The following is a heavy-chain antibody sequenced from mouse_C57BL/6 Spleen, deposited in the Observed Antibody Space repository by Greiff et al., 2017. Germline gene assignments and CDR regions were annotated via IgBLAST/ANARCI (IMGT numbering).Heavy chain of an antibody. J-gene: IGHJ4*01. V-gene: IGHV1-69*01. Sequence: QVQLQQPGAELVMPGASVKLSCKASGYTFTSYWMHWVKQRPGQGLEWIGEIDPSDSYTNYNQKFKGKSTLTVDKSSSTAYMQLSSLTSEDSAVYYCGRSAGDAMDYWGQGTSVTVAS. CDR3: GRSAGDAMDY. D-gene: IGHD3-2*02. CDR1: GYTFTSYW. CDR2: IDPSDSYT.